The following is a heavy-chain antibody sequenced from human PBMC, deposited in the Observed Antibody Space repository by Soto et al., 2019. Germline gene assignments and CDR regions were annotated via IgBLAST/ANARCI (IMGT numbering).Heavy chain of an antibody. CDR3: ARGRAVFFWSGGRDNWFEP. J-gene: IGHJ5*02. CDR1: GGSISSGGYY. CDR2: IYYSGST. D-gene: IGHD3-3*01. V-gene: IGHV4-31*03. Sequence: QVQLQESGPGLVKPSQTLSLTCTVSGGSISSGGYYWSWIRRHPGKGLEWIGYIYYSGSTYYNPSLKSRVTIAVDTSKSQFSLKLSSVTAADTAVYYCARGRAVFFWSGGRDNWFEPWGQGTLVNVS.